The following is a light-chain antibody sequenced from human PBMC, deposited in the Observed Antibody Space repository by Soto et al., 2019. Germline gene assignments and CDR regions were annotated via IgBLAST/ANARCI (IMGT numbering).Light chain of an antibody. CDR3: SAYTSSLTLYV. J-gene: IGLJ1*01. CDR2: EVS. CDR1: SSDVGGYDY. V-gene: IGLV2-14*01. Sequence: QSALTQPASVSGSPGQSITISCTGTSSDVGGYDYVSWYQQHSGKAPKLMIYEVSNRPSGVSNRFSGSKSGNTASLTISGLQAEDEADYYCSAYTSSLTLYVFGSGTKLTVL.